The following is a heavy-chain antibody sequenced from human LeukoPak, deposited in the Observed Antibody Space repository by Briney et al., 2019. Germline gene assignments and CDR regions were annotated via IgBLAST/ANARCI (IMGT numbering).Heavy chain of an antibody. CDR3: AELGITMIGGV. J-gene: IGHJ6*04. Sequence: GGSLRLSCAASGFTFSSYSMNWVRQAPGKGLEWVSYISSSGSTIYYADSVKGRFTISRDNAKNSLYLQMNNLRAEDTAVYYCAELGITMIGGVWGKGTTVTISS. CDR1: GFTFSSYS. V-gene: IGHV3-48*04. CDR2: ISSSGSTI. D-gene: IGHD3-10*02.